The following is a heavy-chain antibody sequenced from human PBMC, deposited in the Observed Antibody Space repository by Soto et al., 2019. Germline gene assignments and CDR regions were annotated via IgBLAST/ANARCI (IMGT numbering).Heavy chain of an antibody. D-gene: IGHD2-21*01. CDR1: GYTFSGYH. CDR2: INPNNGRT. Sequence: QVRLLQSGAEVKKPGASVKVSCQASGYTFSGYHMHWVRQAPGQGLEWMGWINPNNGRTNFARKFQGRVTMTRDTSIGTAYMELTNLTSDDTAVYFCARDLLWSAQKPIDFWGQGTLVTVSS. V-gene: IGHV1-2*02. J-gene: IGHJ4*02. CDR3: ARDLLWSAQKPIDF.